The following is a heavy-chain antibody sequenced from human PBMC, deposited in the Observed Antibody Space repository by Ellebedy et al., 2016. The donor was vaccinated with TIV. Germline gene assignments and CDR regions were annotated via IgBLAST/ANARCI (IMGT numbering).Heavy chain of an antibody. V-gene: IGHV6-1*01. CDR3: ARGWLRGYFDI. CDR1: GDSLSINSGG. D-gene: IGHD6-19*01. CDR2: TYYSPKWYS. Sequence: LRLSCAISGDSLSINSGGWNWIRQSPERGLEWLGRTYYSPKWYSDYAVSVKSRAAINPDTSKNQFALQLNSVTPEDTAVYYCARGWLRGYFDIWGQGTTVIVSS. J-gene: IGHJ3*02.